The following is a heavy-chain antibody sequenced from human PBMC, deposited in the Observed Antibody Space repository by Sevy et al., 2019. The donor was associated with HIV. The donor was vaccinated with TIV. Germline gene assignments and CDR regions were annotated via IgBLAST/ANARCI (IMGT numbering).Heavy chain of an antibody. CDR2: ISNSGTSI. J-gene: IGHJ4*02. Sequence: GGSLRLSCAASGFTFSSYEMNWIRQAPGKGLEWVSYISNSGTSIYSSDSVKGRFTISRENARNSLYLQMNSLRAEDTAVYYCARDLPPSATTVAHFDYWGQGTLVTVSS. V-gene: IGHV3-48*03. D-gene: IGHD4-17*01. CDR1: GFTFSSYE. CDR3: ARDLPPSATTVAHFDY.